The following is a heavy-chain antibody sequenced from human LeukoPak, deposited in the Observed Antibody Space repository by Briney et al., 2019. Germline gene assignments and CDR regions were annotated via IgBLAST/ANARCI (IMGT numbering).Heavy chain of an antibody. CDR1: GESIISHY. J-gene: IGHJ4*02. V-gene: IGHV4-59*11. CDR2: IYYSGGT. Sequence: SETLSLTCTVSGESIISHYWSWIRQPPGKGLEWIGYIYYSGGTNYSPSLKSRVTISVDTSKNQFSLKLSSVTAADTAVYYCARARRPFMVDCWGQGTLVTVSS. D-gene: IGHD4/OR15-4a*01. CDR3: ARARRPFMVDC.